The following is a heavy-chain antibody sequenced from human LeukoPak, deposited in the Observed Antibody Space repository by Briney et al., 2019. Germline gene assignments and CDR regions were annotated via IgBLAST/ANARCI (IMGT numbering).Heavy chain of an antibody. Sequence: ASVKVSCMASGYTFSSNAINWVRQAPGQGLEWMGWIDTNTGNPTYAQGFTGQFAFSLDTSVSTAYLQISSLKAEDTAEYFCARGYDSSGYFSDWGQGTLVTVSS. CDR3: ARGYDSSGYFSD. CDR1: GYTFSSNA. J-gene: IGHJ4*02. CDR2: IDTNTGNP. D-gene: IGHD3-22*01. V-gene: IGHV7-4-1*02.